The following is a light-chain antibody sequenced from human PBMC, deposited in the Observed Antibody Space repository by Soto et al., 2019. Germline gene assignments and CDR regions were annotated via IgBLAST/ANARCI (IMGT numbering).Light chain of an antibody. Sequence: QSVLTQPPSASGSPGQSVTISCTGTSSDVGAHNFVSWHQQHPGKAPKLMIYEVSKRPSGVPDRFSGSKSGNTASLTVSGLQAEDEADYSSSSYSGINNYVSGTGTMLTVL. CDR3: SSYSGINNYV. V-gene: IGLV2-8*01. CDR2: EVS. CDR1: SSDVGAHNF. J-gene: IGLJ1*01.